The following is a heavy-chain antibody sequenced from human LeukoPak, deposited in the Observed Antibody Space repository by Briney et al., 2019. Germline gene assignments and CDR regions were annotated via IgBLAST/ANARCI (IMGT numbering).Heavy chain of an antibody. V-gene: IGHV4-59*12. CDR3: ARSIVVVPAASGVGNWFDP. J-gene: IGHJ5*02. D-gene: IGHD2-2*01. CDR1: GGSITGYF. CDR2: IHYTGST. Sequence: SETLSLTCSVSGGSITGYFWSWIRQPPGKGLEWIAYIHYTGSTNYNPSLKSRVTISVDTSKNQFSLKLSSVTAADTAVYYCARSIVVVPAASGVGNWFDPWGQGTLVTVSS.